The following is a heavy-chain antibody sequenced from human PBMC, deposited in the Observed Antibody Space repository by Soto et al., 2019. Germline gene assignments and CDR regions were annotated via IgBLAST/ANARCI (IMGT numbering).Heavy chain of an antibody. CDR2: ISGSGTST. J-gene: IGHJ6*02. D-gene: IGHD4-17*01. CDR3: ARVKRGPTVTRIPGYYYYGMDV. CDR1: GFTVSSNH. V-gene: IGHV3-53*01. Sequence: GGSLRLSCAASGFTVSSNHMSWVRQAPGKGPEWVSGISGSGTSTYYADSVKGRFTISRDNAKNSLYLQMNSLRAEDTAVYYCARVKRGPTVTRIPGYYYYGMDVWGQGTTVTVSS.